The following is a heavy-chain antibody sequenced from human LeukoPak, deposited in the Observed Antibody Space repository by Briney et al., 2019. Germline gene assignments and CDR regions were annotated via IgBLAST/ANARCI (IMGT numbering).Heavy chain of an antibody. CDR2: ISSSSSYI. V-gene: IGHV3-21*01. J-gene: IGHJ4*02. CDR3: ARDALGGGYYDILTGYYIGAYFDY. D-gene: IGHD3-9*01. CDR1: GFTFSSYS. Sequence: GGSPRLSCAASGFTFSSYSMNWVRQAPGKGLEWVSSISSSSSYIYYADSVKGRFTISRDNAKNSLYLQMNSLRAEDTAVYYCARDALGGGYYDILTGYYIGAYFDYWSQGTLVTVSS.